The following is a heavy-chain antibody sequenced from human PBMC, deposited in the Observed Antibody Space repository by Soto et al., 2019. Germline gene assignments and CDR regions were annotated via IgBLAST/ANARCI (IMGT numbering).Heavy chain of an antibody. J-gene: IGHJ3*02. CDR3: ARDVSPGSSGLYFDAFDI. V-gene: IGHV3-7*05. Sequence: EVQLVESGGGLVQPGGSLTLSCAASEFAFSSYWMTWVRQAPGKGLEWVANIRKDGSQRSYLDSVRGRFTISRDNSKNSLYLNTNSLRAEDTALYFCARDVSPGSSGLYFDAFDIWGQGTMVTVSS. CDR2: IRKDGSQR. CDR1: EFAFSSYW. D-gene: IGHD6-25*01.